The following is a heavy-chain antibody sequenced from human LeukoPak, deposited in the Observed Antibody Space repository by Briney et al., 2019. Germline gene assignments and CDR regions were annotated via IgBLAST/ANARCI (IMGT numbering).Heavy chain of an antibody. D-gene: IGHD4-11*01. V-gene: IGHV3-53*01. CDR1: GVAVSSNY. CDR2: IYSGGIT. CDR3: TRDSTTFRFGY. J-gene: IGHJ4*02. Sequence: PGGSLRLSCAASGVAVSSNYMAWVRQAPGKGLEWVSIIYSGGITQYGDSVKGRLTISRDNSKNTLYLQMSSLRADDTAVYYCTRDSTTFRFGYWGQGTLVIVSS.